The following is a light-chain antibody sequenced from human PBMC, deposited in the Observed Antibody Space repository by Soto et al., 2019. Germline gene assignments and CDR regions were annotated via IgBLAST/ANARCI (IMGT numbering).Light chain of an antibody. J-gene: IGKJ1*01. CDR1: QSISRW. CDR3: QQYNSYWT. CDR2: DAA. V-gene: IGKV1-5*01. Sequence: DNQMTHLPSTLSASVGDRVKNTCRASQSISRWLALYQETPGKAPRLLIYDAASLERGVPSRCIGRASGTELSLNVSSVDSDDFATYYCQQYNSYWTFGEGTKVDI.